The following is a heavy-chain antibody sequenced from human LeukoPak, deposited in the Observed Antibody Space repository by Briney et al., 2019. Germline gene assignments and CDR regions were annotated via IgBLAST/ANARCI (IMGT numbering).Heavy chain of an antibody. CDR2: ISSSSSTI. V-gene: IGHV3-48*02. D-gene: IGHD3-3*01. CDR1: GFTFSSYS. J-gene: IGHJ4*02. CDR3: ARALRDFWSGYYSSTPYYFDS. Sequence: PGGSLRLSCAASGFTFSSYSMNWVRQAPGKGLEWVSYISSSSSTIYYADSVKGRFTISRDNAKNSLYLQMNSLRDEDTAVYYCARALRDFWSGYYSSTPYYFDSWGQGTLVTVSS.